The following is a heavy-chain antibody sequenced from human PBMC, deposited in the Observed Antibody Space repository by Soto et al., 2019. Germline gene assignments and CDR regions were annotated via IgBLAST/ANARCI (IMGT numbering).Heavy chain of an antibody. J-gene: IGHJ6*02. CDR1: GGSISSGGYS. CDR3: ARTFYYYGMDV. CDR2: IYHSGST. Sequence: QLQLQESGSELVKPSQTLSLTCAVSGGSISSGGYSWSWIRQPPGKGLEWIGYIYHSGSTYYNPSLKSRVTISVDRCKNQFSLKLSSVTAADTAVYYCARTFYYYGMDVWGQGTTVTVSS. V-gene: IGHV4-30-2*01.